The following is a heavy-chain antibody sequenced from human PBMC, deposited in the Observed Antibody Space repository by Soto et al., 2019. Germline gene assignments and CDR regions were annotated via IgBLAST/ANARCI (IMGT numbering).Heavy chain of an antibody. J-gene: IGHJ4*02. V-gene: IGHV1-2*02. Sequence: ASVKVSCKASGYTFTGYYMHWVRQAPGQGLEWMGWINPNSGGTNYAQKFQGRVTMTRDTSISTAYMELSRLRSDDTAVYYCAFRDRRCPSSLFDFWGQGTLVTVSS. CDR2: INPNSGGT. CDR1: GYTFTGYY. D-gene: IGHD6-6*01. CDR3: AFRDRRCPSSLFDF.